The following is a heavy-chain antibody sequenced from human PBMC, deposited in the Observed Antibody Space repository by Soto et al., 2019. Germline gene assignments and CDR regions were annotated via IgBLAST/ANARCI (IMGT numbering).Heavy chain of an antibody. V-gene: IGHV4-59*01. Sequence: SETLSLTCTASGCSISSYYWSWIRQPPGKGLEWIGYIYYSGSTNYNPSLKSRVTISVDTSKNQFSLKLSSVTAADTAVYYCARGIQLWPITYYSDYWGQGTLVTVSS. CDR3: ARGIQLWPITYYSDY. D-gene: IGHD5-18*01. CDR2: IYYSGST. CDR1: GCSISSYY. J-gene: IGHJ4*02.